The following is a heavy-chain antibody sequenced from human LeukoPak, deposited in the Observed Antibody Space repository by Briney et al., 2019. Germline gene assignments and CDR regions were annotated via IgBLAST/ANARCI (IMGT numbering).Heavy chain of an antibody. D-gene: IGHD3-10*01. Sequence: GASVKVSCKASGYTFTSYDINWVRQATGQGLEWMGWMNPNSGNTGYAQKFQGRVTMTRNTSISTAYMELSSLRSEDTAVYYSARTAMVRGVIIIRYYYYMDVWGKGTTVTISS. CDR3: ARTAMVRGVIIIRYYYYMDV. CDR1: GYTFTSYD. V-gene: IGHV1-8*02. CDR2: MNPNSGNT. J-gene: IGHJ6*03.